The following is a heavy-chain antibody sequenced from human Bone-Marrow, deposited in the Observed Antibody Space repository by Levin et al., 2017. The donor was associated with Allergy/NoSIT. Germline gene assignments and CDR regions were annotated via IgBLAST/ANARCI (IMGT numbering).Heavy chain of an antibody. J-gene: IGHJ6*02. CDR3: ARDRGVPWWPFDYYYYGMDV. CDR2: ISSSSSYI. V-gene: IGHV3-21*01. Sequence: GASVKVSCAASGFTFSSYSMNWVRQAPGKGLEWVSSISSSSSYIYYADSVKGRFTISRDNAKNSLYLQMNSLRAEDTAVYYCARDRGVPWWPFDYYYYGMDVWGQGTTVTVSS. CDR1: GFTFSSYS. D-gene: IGHD3-10*01.